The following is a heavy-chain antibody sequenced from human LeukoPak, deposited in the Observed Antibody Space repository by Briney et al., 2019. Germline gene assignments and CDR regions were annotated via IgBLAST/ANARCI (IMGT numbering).Heavy chain of an antibody. CDR1: GFTFSSYG. Sequence: GGTLRLSCAASGFTFSSYGMSWVRQAPGKGLEWVSAISGSGGSTYYADSVKGRFTISRDNSKNTPYLQMNSLRAEDTAVYYCAKDRYYYDSSAFDYWGQGTLVAVSS. V-gene: IGHV3-23*01. J-gene: IGHJ4*02. D-gene: IGHD3-22*01. CDR3: AKDRYYYDSSAFDY. CDR2: ISGSGGST.